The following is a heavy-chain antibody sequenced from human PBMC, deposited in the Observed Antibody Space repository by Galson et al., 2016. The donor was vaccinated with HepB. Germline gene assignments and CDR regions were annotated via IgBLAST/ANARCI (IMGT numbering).Heavy chain of an antibody. CDR2: ISAYNGNT. Sequence: SVKVSCKASGGTFSSWAISWVRQAPGQGLEWMGWISAYNGNTNYAQKLQGRVTMTTDTSTSTAYMELRSLRSDDTAVYYCARRGSSSLNYYGMDVWGQGTLVTVSS. J-gene: IGHJ6*02. D-gene: IGHD6-13*01. V-gene: IGHV1-18*01. CDR1: GGTFSSWA. CDR3: ARRGSSSLNYYGMDV.